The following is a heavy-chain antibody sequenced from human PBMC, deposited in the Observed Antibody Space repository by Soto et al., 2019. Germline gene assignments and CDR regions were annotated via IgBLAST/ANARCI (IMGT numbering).Heavy chain of an antibody. CDR3: ARVTEYSSYQVACDI. D-gene: IGHD6-6*01. CDR1: GGTFSSYT. Sequence: QVQLVQSGAEVKKPGSSVKVSCKASGGTFSSYTISWVRQAPGQGLELMGRIIPILGIANYAQKFQGRVTITADKSTSTAYMELSSLRSEDTAVYYCARVTEYSSYQVACDIWGQGTMVTVSS. CDR2: IIPILGIA. V-gene: IGHV1-69*02. J-gene: IGHJ3*02.